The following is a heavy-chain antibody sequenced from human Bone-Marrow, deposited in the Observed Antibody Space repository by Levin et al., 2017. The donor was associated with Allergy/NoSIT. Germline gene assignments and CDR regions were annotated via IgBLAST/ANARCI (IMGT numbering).Heavy chain of an antibody. D-gene: IGHD3-3*01. Sequence: KSGGSLRLSCAVYGGSFSGYYWSWIRQPPGKGLEWIGEINHSGSTNYNPSLKSRVTISVDTSKNQFSLKRSSVAAADTAVYYCARWRGLRGGSGPHDAFDIWGQGTMVTVSS. CDR1: GGSFSGYY. CDR3: ARWRGLRGGSGPHDAFDI. V-gene: IGHV4-34*01. CDR2: INHSGST. J-gene: IGHJ3*02.